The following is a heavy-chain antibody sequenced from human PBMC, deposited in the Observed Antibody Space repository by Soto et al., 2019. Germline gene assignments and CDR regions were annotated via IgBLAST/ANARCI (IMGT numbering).Heavy chain of an antibody. J-gene: IGHJ5*02. CDR2: ISAYNGNT. D-gene: IGHD2-2*01. CDR1: GYTFTSYG. CDR3: ARDRGYCSSTSCYNWFDP. V-gene: IGHV1-18*01. Sequence: VSVKLYCKASGYTFTSYGISWVRQAPRQGLEWMGWISAYNGNTNYAQKLQGRVTMTTDTSTSTAYMELRSLRSDDTAVYYCARDRGYCSSTSCYNWFDPWGQGTLVTVSS.